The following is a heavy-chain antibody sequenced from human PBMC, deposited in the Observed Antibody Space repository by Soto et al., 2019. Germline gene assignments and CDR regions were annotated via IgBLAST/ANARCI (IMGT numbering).Heavy chain of an antibody. CDR2: IYYSGST. CDR1: GGSISSSSYY. J-gene: IGHJ3*02. V-gene: IGHV4-39*01. D-gene: IGHD3-10*01. CDR3: AKGGSGSYSYAFDI. Sequence: SETLFLTCTVSGGSISSSSYYWGWIRQPPGKGLEWIGSIYYSGSTYYNPSLKSRVTISVDTSKNQFSLKLSSVTAADTAVYYCAKGGSGSYSYAFDIWGQGTMVTVSS.